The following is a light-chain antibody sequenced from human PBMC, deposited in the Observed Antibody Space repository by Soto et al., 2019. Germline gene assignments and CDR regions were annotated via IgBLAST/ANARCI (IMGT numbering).Light chain of an antibody. Sequence: EIVLTQSPGTLSLSPGERATLSCRASQSVSSSYLAWYQQKPGQAPRLLIFGASNRATGIPDRFTGSGSGTDFTHTISRLEPEDFAVYYCHQYGISPLTFGGGTKVEVK. CDR1: QSVSSSY. J-gene: IGKJ4*01. CDR2: GAS. CDR3: HQYGISPLT. V-gene: IGKV3-20*01.